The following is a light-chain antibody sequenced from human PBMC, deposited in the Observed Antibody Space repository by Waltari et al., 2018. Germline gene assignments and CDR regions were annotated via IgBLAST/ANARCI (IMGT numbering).Light chain of an antibody. CDR2: GAS. Sequence: EIVMTQSPATLSVSPGERATLSCRASQTLTSNLAWYQQKPGQAPRHLIYGASIRATGIPARFSGSGSGTQFTLTISSLQSEDFVVYYCQQYNNRPYTFGQGTKLEIK. J-gene: IGKJ2*01. V-gene: IGKV3-15*01. CDR3: QQYNNRPYT. CDR1: QTLTSN.